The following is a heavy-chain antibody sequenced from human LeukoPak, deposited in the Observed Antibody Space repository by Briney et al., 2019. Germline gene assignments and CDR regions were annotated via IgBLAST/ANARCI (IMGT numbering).Heavy chain of an antibody. CDR3: ARGGVMSLVDY. CDR2: IYYSGST. J-gene: IGHJ4*02. CDR1: GGSISSGDYY. Sequence: TLSLTRTVSGGSISSGDYYWSWIRQPPGKGLEWIGYIYYSGSTYYNPSLKSRVTISVDTSKNQFSLKLSSVTAADTAVYYCARGGVMSLVDYWGQGTLVTVSS. V-gene: IGHV4-30-4*01. D-gene: IGHD3-3*01.